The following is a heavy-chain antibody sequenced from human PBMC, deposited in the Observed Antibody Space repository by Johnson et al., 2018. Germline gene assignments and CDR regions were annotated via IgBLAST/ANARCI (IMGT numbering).Heavy chain of an antibody. D-gene: IGHD3-10*01. CDR3: ARGITDAFDI. J-gene: IGHJ3*02. V-gene: IGHV3-13*01. Sequence: VQLVESGGGLVQPGGSLRLSCAASGFTFSSYDMHWVRQATGKGLEWVSAIGTAGDTYYPGSVKGRFTLSGENAKNSLYLQMNRLRAGDTAVYYWARGITDAFDIWGQGSMVTVSS. CDR2: IGTAGDT. CDR1: GFTFSSYD.